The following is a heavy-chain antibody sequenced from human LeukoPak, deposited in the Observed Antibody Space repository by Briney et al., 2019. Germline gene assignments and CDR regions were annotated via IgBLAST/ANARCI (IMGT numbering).Heavy chain of an antibody. CDR1: GDSIRDYY. V-gene: IGHV4-59*08. D-gene: IGHD1-26*01. J-gene: IGHJ3*02. Sequence: SETLSLTCTVSGDSIRDYYWTWIRQSPGKGLEWIGNVYYSGSTNYNASLKSRVTILLVRSKNQFSLKLSSVTAADTAVYYCARGRGYGGNYLRSFDIWGQGTMVTVSS. CDR2: VYYSGST. CDR3: ARGRGYGGNYLRSFDI.